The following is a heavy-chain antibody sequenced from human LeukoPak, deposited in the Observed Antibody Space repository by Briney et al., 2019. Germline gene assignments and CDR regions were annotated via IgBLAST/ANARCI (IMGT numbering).Heavy chain of an antibody. J-gene: IGHJ4*02. CDR1: GFIFSDYG. CDR3: AKEGTASKPSDLDY. V-gene: IGHV3-30*02. CDR2: IRYDGSNK. Sequence: PGGSLRLSCAASGFIFSDYGMHWVRQAPGKGLEWVTFIRYDGSNKYYADSVKGRFTISRDNSKNTLYLQMNSLTSADTAVYYCAKEGTASKPSDLDYWGQGTLVTVSS. D-gene: IGHD2-21*02.